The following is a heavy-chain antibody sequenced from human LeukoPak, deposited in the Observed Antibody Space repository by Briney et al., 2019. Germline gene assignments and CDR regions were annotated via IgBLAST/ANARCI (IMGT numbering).Heavy chain of an antibody. CDR2: VSASGSAT. CDR3: AKGRDTSGRQNFDL. D-gene: IGHD6-19*01. Sequence: PLGSPRVSCEASGFTFTSYAMHWVRQAPGKGLEWVSSVSASGSATFYTDSMNGRFTISRDNAKNTFFLQMKNLRPGDTALYYCAKGRDTSGRQNFDLWGQGTLGTVSP. J-gene: IGHJ4*02. CDR1: GFTFTSYA. V-gene: IGHV3-23*01.